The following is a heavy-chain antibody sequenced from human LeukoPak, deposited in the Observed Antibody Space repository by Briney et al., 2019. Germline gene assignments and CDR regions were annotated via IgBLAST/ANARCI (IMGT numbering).Heavy chain of an antibody. J-gene: IGHJ6*02. CDR2: IYSGGST. CDR3: ARDYIVVVPAAKERLVYYYGMDV. Sequence: SGGSLRLSCAAYGFTFSQFWMNWVRQAPGKGLEWVSVIYSGGSTYYADSVKGRFTISRDNSKNPLYLQMNSLRAEDTAVYYCARDYIVVVPAAKERLVYYYGMDVWGQGTTVTVSS. CDR1: GFTFSQFW. V-gene: IGHV3-66*01. D-gene: IGHD2-2*01.